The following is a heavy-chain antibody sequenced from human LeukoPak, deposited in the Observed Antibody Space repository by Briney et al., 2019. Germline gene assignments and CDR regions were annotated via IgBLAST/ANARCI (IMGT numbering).Heavy chain of an antibody. J-gene: IGHJ4*02. V-gene: IGHV4-34*01. D-gene: IGHD3/OR15-3a*01. Sequence: SETLSLTCAVYGGSFIGYYWTWIRQPPGKGLEWIGEIHPSGSTHYNPSLESRFIISLDTSKNHLSLRLSSVTAADTALYYCSRGLDSSKSGLDWGQGTLVTVSS. CDR2: IHPSGST. CDR1: GGSFIGYY. CDR3: SRGLDSSKSGLD.